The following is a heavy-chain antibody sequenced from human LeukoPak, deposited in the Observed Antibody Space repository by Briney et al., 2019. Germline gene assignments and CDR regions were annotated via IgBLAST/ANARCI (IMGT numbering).Heavy chain of an antibody. V-gene: IGHV4-34*01. CDR1: GGPISGYY. D-gene: IGHD3-10*01. Sequence: SETLSLTCGVYGGPISGYYWSWIRQPPGKGLEWIGETSHSGSTNYNPSLKSRVTISVDTSKNQFSLKLRSVTAADTAVYYCARGWLTMVRGVSLWGQGTLVTVSS. J-gene: IGHJ4*02. CDR3: ARGWLTMVRGVSL. CDR2: TSHSGST.